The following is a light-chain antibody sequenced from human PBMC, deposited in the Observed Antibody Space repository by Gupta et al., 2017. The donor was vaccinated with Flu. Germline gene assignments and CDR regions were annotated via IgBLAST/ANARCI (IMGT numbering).Light chain of an antibody. CDR2: DNT. CDR3: QVWDSSTDSWV. J-gene: IGLJ3*02. Sequence: GGNDIGTQSVHWYRQRPGQAPVLVVYDNTGRPSGIPERFSGSNSGSAATLTITRVEAGDEADYYCQVWDSSTDSWVFGGGTTLTVL. CDR1: DIGTQS. V-gene: IGLV3-21*02.